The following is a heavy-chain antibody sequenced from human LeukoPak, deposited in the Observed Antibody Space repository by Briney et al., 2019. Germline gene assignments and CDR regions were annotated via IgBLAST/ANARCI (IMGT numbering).Heavy chain of an antibody. Sequence: GGPLRLSCAASGFTFSSYGMHWVRQAPGKGLEWVAVISYDGSNKYYADSVKGRFTISRDNSKNTLYLQMNSLRAEDTAVYYCAKDRHQSTAMASDFDYWGQGTLVTVSS. D-gene: IGHD5-18*01. CDR1: GFTFSSYG. V-gene: IGHV3-30*18. CDR2: ISYDGSNK. CDR3: AKDRHQSTAMASDFDY. J-gene: IGHJ4*02.